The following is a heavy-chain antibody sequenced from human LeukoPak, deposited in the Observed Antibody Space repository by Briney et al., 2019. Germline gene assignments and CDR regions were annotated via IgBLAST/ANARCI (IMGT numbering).Heavy chain of an antibody. Sequence: MSSETLSLTCTVSGVSISSYFWSWIRQPPGKGLEWIGYIYHSGSTNYNPSLKSRVTISVDTSKNQFSLELSSVTVADTAIYYCVGRLEWERLRDVAFDIWGQGTMVNVAS. CDR3: VGRLEWERLRDVAFDI. CDR2: IYHSGST. D-gene: IGHD1-26*01. V-gene: IGHV4-59*01. J-gene: IGHJ3*02. CDR1: GVSISSYF.